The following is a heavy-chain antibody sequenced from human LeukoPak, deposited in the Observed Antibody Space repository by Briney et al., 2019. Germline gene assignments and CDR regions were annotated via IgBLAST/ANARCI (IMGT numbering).Heavy chain of an antibody. CDR2: IKQDGSEK. CDR1: GFTFSGYW. V-gene: IGHV3-7*01. J-gene: IGHJ4*02. D-gene: IGHD3-22*01. CDR3: ARGYYDSSGSPFDY. Sequence: GGSLRLSCAASGFTFSGYWMTWVRQAPGKGLEWVANIKQDGSEKYYVDSVKGRFTISRDSAKNSLFLQMNSLRAEDTAVHYCARGYYDSSGSPFDYWGQGTLVTVSS.